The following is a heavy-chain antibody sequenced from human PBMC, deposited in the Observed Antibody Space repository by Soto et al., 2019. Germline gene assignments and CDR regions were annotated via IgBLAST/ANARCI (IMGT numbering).Heavy chain of an antibody. V-gene: IGHV5-51*03. Sequence: EVQLVQSGAEVKKPGESLKISCKGSEYSFTSYWIGWVRQMPGKGLEWMGIIYPGDSDTRYSPSFQGQVTISADKSISTAYLQWSSLKASDTAMYYCARSLRVLRDYYYYMDVWGKGTTVTVSS. J-gene: IGHJ6*03. CDR3: ARSLRVLRDYYYYMDV. CDR1: EYSFTSYW. CDR2: IYPGDSDT.